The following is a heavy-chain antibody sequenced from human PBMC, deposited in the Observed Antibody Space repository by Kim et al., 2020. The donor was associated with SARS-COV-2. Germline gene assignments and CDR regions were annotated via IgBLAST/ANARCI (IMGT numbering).Heavy chain of an antibody. V-gene: IGHV4-30-2*04. CDR3: ARRWSHSSGWGSHYCDL. J-gene: IGHJ4*02. Sequence: HKSRVTISVDASKNQFSLKLTSVTAADTAVYYCARRWSHSSGWGSHYCDLWGQGTLVTVSS. D-gene: IGHD3-10*01.